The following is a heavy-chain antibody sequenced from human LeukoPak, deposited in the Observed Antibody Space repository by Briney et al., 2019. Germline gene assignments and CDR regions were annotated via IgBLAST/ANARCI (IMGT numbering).Heavy chain of an antibody. Sequence: EASVKVSCKASGYTFTSYGISWVRQAPGQGLEWMGWISAYNRNTNYAQKLQGRVTMTTDTSTSTAYMELRSLRSDDTAVYYCARVVGAAAGYYYYYGMDVWGQGTTVTVSS. V-gene: IGHV1-18*01. CDR1: GYTFTSYG. J-gene: IGHJ6*02. D-gene: IGHD6-13*01. CDR2: ISAYNRNT. CDR3: ARVVGAAAGYYYYYGMDV.